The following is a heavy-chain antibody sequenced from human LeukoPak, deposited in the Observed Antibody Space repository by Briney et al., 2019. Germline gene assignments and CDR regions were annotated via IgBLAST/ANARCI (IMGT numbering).Heavy chain of an antibody. J-gene: IGHJ4*02. Sequence: GGSLGLSCAASGFTFSSYAMSWVRQAPGKGLEWVSAISGSGGSTYYADSVKGRFTISRDNSKNTLYLQMNSLRAEDTAVYYCAKGPGLLWFGESYPFDYWGQGTLVTVSS. CDR3: AKGPGLLWFGESYPFDY. CDR1: GFTFSSYA. V-gene: IGHV3-23*01. D-gene: IGHD3-10*01. CDR2: ISGSGGST.